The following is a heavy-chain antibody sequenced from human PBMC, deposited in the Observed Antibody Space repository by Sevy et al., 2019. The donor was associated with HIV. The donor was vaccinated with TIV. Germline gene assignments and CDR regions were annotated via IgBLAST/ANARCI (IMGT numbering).Heavy chain of an antibody. D-gene: IGHD3-22*01. CDR2: IYSGDST. CDR1: GFSVSNSY. Sequence: GGSLRLSCAASGFSVSNSYMSWVRQAPGKGLQWVSVIYSGDSTYYTDSVKGRFTIPRDNSKNTLYLQMNSLRAEDTAGYYCAGLSVYYYDSSGYYTTGHAFDIWGQGTMVTVSS. CDR3: AGLSVYYYDSSGYYTTGHAFDI. V-gene: IGHV3-53*01. J-gene: IGHJ3*02.